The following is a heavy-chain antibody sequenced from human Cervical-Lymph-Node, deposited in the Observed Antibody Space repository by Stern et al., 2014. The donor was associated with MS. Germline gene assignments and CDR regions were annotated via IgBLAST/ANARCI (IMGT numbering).Heavy chain of an antibody. CDR2: IYPGDSDT. Sequence: VQLVESGAEVKKPGESLKISCKGSGYRFSSYWIGWVRQMPGKGLEWMGIIYPGDSDTTYSPSFQGQVTISADESISTAYMQWSSLKASDTAMYFCARQLSSEALDYWGPGTLVTVSS. D-gene: IGHD6-19*01. CDR3: ARQLSSEALDY. J-gene: IGHJ4*02. CDR1: GYRFSSYW. V-gene: IGHV5-51*01.